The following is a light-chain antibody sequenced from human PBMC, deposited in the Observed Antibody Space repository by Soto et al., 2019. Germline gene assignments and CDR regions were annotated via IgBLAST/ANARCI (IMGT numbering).Light chain of an antibody. CDR3: QQRSNWLT. V-gene: IGKV3-11*01. CDR1: QSVSSY. J-gene: IGKJ4*01. CDR2: DAS. Sequence: EIVLTQSPATLSLSPGERATLSCRASQSVSSYLAWYQQKPGQAPRLLIYDASKRATGIPARFSGSGSGTDLTITISSLEPEDLAIYYCQQRSNWLTFGGGTKVEIK.